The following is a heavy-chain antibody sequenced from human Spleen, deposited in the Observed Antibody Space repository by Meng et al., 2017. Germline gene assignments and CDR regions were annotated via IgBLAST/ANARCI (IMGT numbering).Heavy chain of an antibody. CDR3: ARGGGVKVGAIFYFDH. D-gene: IGHD1-26*01. V-gene: IGHV4-34*01. Sequence: SETLSLTCAVYGESFSGYYWSWIRQPPGKGLEWIGEITHTGNTNYNPSLKSRVTISVDTSKNQFSLKLNSVTAADTAVYYCARGGGVKVGAIFYFDHWGQGTLVTVSS. CDR1: GESFSGYY. J-gene: IGHJ4*02. CDR2: ITHTGNT.